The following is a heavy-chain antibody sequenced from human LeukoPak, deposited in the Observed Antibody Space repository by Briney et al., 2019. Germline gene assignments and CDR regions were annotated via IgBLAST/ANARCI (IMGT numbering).Heavy chain of an antibody. V-gene: IGHV3-21*01. CDR1: GFTFSSYS. Sequence: GGSLRLSCAASGFTFSSYSMNWVRQAPGKGLEWVSSITSSSSNIYYSDPVKGRFTMSRDNAKSSLYLQMNSLRAEDTGVYYCAKTPGELWSWYGYWGQGTLVTVSS. CDR3: AKTPGELWSWYGY. J-gene: IGHJ4*02. CDR2: ITSSSSNI. D-gene: IGHD3-10*01.